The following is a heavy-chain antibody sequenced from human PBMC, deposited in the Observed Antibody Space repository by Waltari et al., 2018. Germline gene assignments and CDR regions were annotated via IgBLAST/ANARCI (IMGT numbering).Heavy chain of an antibody. CDR3: ARGLSYSSEYYFDY. CDR2: ISSSSTI. J-gene: IGHJ4*02. Sequence: EVQLVESGGGLVQPGGSLRLSCAASGFTFSSYSMNWVRQAPGKGLESVSYISSSSTIYYADSVKGRFTISRDNAKNSLYLQMNSLRAEDTAVYYCARGLSYSSEYYFDYWGQGTLVTVSS. D-gene: IGHD1-26*01. CDR1: GFTFSSYS. V-gene: IGHV3-48*04.